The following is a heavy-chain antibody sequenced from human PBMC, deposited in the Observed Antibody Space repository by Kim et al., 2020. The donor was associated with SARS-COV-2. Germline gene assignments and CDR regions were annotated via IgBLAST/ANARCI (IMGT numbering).Heavy chain of an antibody. V-gene: IGHV1-46*01. CDR2: INPSGGST. Sequence: ASVKVSCKPSGYTFISYYMHWVRQAPGQGLEWMGIINPSGGSTSYEQKFQGRATMTRDTSTSTVYMDLSSLRSEDTAVYYCVSGTVYYGMDVWGQGPTVTVSS. CDR3: VSGTVYYGMDV. CDR1: GYTFISYY. J-gene: IGHJ6*02. D-gene: IGHD1-1*01.